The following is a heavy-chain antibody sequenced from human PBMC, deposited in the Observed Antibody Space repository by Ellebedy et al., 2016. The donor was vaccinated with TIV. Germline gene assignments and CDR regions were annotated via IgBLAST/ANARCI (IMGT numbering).Heavy chain of an antibody. CDR2: LHHTGGA. J-gene: IGHJ4*02. V-gene: IGHV4-59*03. CDR1: GDSTTFHY. D-gene: IGHD5-18*01. Sequence: SETLSLTXTVSGDSTTFHYYSWIRQSPGKGLEWLGYLHHTGGAYYHPSLESRLTISLDMSNNRFTLRMTSVNVADTAIYYCAVGYNQGSKLDHWGQGTLVAVSS. CDR3: AVGYNQGSKLDH.